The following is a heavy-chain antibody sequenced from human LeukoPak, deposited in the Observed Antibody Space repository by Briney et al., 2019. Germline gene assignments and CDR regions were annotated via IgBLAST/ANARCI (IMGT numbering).Heavy chain of an antibody. CDR1: GGSISSSSYY. D-gene: IGHD5-24*01. Sequence: SETLSLTCTVSGGSISSSSYYWGWIRQPPGRGLEWIGSIYYSGSTYYNPSLKSRVTISVDTSKNQFSLKLRSVTAADPAVYYCARGDDYKSTLFDRWGQGTLVTVSS. CDR2: IYYSGST. CDR3: ARGDDYKSTLFDR. V-gene: IGHV4-39*07. J-gene: IGHJ5*02.